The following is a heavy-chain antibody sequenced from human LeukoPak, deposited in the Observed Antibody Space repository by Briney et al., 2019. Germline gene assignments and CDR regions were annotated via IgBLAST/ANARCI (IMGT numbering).Heavy chain of an antibody. Sequence: GGSLRLSCAASGFTFSNYWMAWVRQAPGKGPEWVANINLDGSQKYYVDSVKGRFTISRDNSKNSLYLQMNSLRTEDTALYYCARDNEAWYFDLWGRGAPVTVSS. D-gene: IGHD1-1*01. J-gene: IGHJ2*01. V-gene: IGHV3-7*03. CDR1: GFTFSNYW. CDR2: INLDGSQK. CDR3: ARDNEAWYFDL.